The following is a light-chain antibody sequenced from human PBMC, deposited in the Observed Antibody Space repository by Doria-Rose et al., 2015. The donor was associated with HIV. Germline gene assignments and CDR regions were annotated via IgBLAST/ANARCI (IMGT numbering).Light chain of an antibody. Sequence: QSVLIQTPSVSGAPGQRVAISCTGSSSNIGAGFDVNWYQQFPGTAPKLLIHGNTNRPSGVPDRFSGSKSGTSASLAISGLRAEDEADYYCQSYDSRLSVYVFGTGTKVTVL. J-gene: IGLJ1*01. V-gene: IGLV1-40*01. CDR1: SSNIGAGFD. CDR2: GNT. CDR3: QSYDSRLSVYV.